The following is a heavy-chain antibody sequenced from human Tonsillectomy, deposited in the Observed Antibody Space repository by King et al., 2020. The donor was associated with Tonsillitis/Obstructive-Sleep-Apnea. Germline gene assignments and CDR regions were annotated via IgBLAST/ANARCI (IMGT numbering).Heavy chain of an antibody. CDR1: GDSVSSNSSA. V-gene: IGHV6-1*01. D-gene: IGHD4/OR15-4a*01. J-gene: IGHJ4*02. CDR3: AREGAGFFY. CDR2: TYYRSKWYH. Sequence: VQLQQSGPGLVKPSETLSLTCAISGDSVSSNSSAWSWIRQSPSGGLEWLGRTYYRSKWYHDYAISVKSRITINPDTSKNQFSLHLNSVTPEDTAVYYCAREGAGFFYWGQGPLVTVSS.